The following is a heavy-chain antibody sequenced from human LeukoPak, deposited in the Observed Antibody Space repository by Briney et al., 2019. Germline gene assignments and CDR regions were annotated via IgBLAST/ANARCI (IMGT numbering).Heavy chain of an antibody. CDR3: ARGGYSYGSFRLYFDY. V-gene: IGHV4-38-2*02. Sequence: SETLSLTCTVSGYSLTSGFYWAWIRQTPEKGLEWIGSVYHRGTTNHNSSLRSRVTVSVDTSKNQFSLKLNSVTAADTAVYYCARGGYSYGSFRLYFDYWGQGTLVTVSS. CDR1: GYSLTSGFY. D-gene: IGHD5-18*01. J-gene: IGHJ4*02. CDR2: VYHRGTT.